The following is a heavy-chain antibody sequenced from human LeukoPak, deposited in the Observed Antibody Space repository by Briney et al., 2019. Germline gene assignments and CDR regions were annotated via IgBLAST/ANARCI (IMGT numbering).Heavy chain of an antibody. J-gene: IGHJ4*02. Sequence: GGSLRLSCVVSGFTFSDHFLDWVRQAPGKGLEWVGRSRNKAKSYTTEYAASVKGRFTISRDDSKNSPYLQMNSLKTEDTAVYYCVRVGSVAGSDYLDYWGQGTLVTVSS. CDR1: GFTFSDHF. D-gene: IGHD6-19*01. CDR2: SRNKAKSYTT. CDR3: VRVGSVAGSDYLDY. V-gene: IGHV3-72*01.